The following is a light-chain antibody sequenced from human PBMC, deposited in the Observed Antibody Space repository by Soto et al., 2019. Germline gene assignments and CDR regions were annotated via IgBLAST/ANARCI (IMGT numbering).Light chain of an antibody. CDR1: SSNIGAGYD. CDR3: QSYDNSLSGYV. CDR2: GNS. J-gene: IGLJ1*01. V-gene: IGLV1-40*01. Sequence: QSVLTQPPSVSGAQGQRVTISCTGSSSNIGAGYDVHWYQQLPGTAPKLLIYGNSNRPSGVPDRFSGSKSGTSASLAITGLQAEDEADYYCQSYDNSLSGYVFGTGTKLTVL.